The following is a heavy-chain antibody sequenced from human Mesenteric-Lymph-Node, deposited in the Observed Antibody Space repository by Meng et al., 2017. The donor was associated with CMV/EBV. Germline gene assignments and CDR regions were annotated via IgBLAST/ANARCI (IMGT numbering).Heavy chain of an antibody. CDR2: MNPNSGNT. Sequence: ASVKVSCKASGYTFTSYDINWVRQATGQGLEWMGWMNPNSGNTGYAQKFQGRVTITRNTPISTAYMELSSLRSEDTAVYYCARGDSSTSAFYYYGMDVWGQGTTVTVSS. CDR3: ARGDSSTSAFYYYGMDV. D-gene: IGHD2-2*01. J-gene: IGHJ6*02. V-gene: IGHV1-8*03. CDR1: GYTFTSYD.